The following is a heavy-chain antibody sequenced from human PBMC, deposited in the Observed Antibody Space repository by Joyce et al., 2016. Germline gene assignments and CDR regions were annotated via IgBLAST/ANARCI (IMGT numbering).Heavy chain of an antibody. CDR2: INPHSGGT. D-gene: IGHD2-15*01. CDR3: ARSHLDCSGGRCSFDY. J-gene: IGHJ4*02. Sequence: QILLVQSGAEVTKPGASVKVSCMASGYTFTGYYLYWVRQAPGKGLEGMGWINPHSGGTNSAQEVQGRVTVTRDTSISTAYMELTRLTSDDTAVYYCARSHLDCSGGRCSFDYWGQGTLVTVSS. CDR1: GYTFTGYY. V-gene: IGHV1-2*02.